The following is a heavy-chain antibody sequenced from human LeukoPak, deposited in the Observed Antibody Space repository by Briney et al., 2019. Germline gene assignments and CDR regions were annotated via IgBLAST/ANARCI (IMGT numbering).Heavy chain of an antibody. V-gene: IGHV4-61*02. Sequence: SETLSLTCTVSGGSISSSSYYWSWIRQPAGKGLEWIGRIYTSGSTNYNPSLKSRVTISVDTSKNQFSLKLSSVTAADTAVYYCARAIITMVRGVAIYYFDYWGQGTLVTVSS. CDR3: ARAIITMVRGVAIYYFDY. CDR1: GGSISSSSYY. CDR2: IYTSGST. D-gene: IGHD3-10*01. J-gene: IGHJ4*02.